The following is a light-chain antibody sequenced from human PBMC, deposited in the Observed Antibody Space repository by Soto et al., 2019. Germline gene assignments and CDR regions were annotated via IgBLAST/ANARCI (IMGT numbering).Light chain of an antibody. V-gene: IGKV1-5*01. CDR2: DAS. CDR3: RQSESSPRE. Sequence: LARATLTERVEIAVTGTSLASQSISIWLAWYQQKPGQAPKLLIYDASSLESGVPSRFSGSGSGTDLTVRIGRLEPEDFGVYYRRQSESSPREFGQGTQVDIK. CDR1: QSISIW. J-gene: IGKJ1*01.